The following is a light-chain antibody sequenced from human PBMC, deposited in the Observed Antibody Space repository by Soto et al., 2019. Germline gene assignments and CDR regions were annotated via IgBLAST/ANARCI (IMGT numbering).Light chain of an antibody. CDR1: SSDVGGYNY. Sequence: QSALTQPPSVSGSPGQSITISCTGTSSDVGGYNYVSWYQQHPGKAPKLMIYDVSNRPSGVSNRFSGSKSGNTASLTISGLQAEDEADYYCSSYTSSSTFFGTGTKLTVL. CDR3: SSYTSSSTF. J-gene: IGLJ1*01. CDR2: DVS. V-gene: IGLV2-14*01.